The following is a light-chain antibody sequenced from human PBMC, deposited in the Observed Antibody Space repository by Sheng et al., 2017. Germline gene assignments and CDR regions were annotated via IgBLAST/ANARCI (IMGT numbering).Light chain of an antibody. CDR3: QQRRNWPPT. CDR2: DAS. J-gene: IGKJ1*01. CDR1: QGVGTT. V-gene: IGKV3-11*01. Sequence: EILLTQSPATLSLSPGERATLSCRASQGVGTTLHWYQQKPGQAPRLLIYDASNRATGIPTRFSGSGSGTDFTLTISSLEPEDFAAYYCQQRRNWPPTFGQGTKVEI.